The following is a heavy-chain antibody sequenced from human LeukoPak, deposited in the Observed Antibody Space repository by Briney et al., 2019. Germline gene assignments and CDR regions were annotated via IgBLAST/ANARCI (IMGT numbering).Heavy chain of an antibody. D-gene: IGHD5-12*01. J-gene: IGHJ4*02. CDR3: AKEGGYDQYYFDY. CDR2: IWYDGSNK. V-gene: IGHV3-30*02. CDR1: GFTFSSYG. Sequence: QSGGSLRLSCAASGFTFSSYGMHWVRQAPGKGLEWVAVIWYDGSNKYYADSVKGRFTISRDNSKNTLYLQMNSLRAEDTAVYYCAKEGGYDQYYFDYWGQGTLVTVSS.